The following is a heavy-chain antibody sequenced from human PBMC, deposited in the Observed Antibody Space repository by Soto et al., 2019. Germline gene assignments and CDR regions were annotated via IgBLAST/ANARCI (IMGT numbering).Heavy chain of an antibody. J-gene: IGHJ4*02. CDR2: IYSSGST. CDR1: GGSISNYY. V-gene: IGHV4-59*01. D-gene: IGHD5-18*01. CDR3: ARDHPHSYGVYYFDY. Sequence: SETLSLTCTVSGGSISNYYWNWIRQSPGKGLEWIGYIYSSGSTHYNPSLQNRVTISIDTSKNQVSLKVNSVTAADTAVYYCARDHPHSYGVYYFDYWGQGIPVTSPQ.